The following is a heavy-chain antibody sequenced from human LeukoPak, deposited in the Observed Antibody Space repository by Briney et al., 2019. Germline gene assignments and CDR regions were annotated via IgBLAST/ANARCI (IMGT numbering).Heavy chain of an antibody. J-gene: IGHJ4*02. CDR2: INHDGRET. CDR1: GFTFSVYW. Sequence: PGGSLRLSCEASGFTFSVYWMSWVRQAPGKGLEWVANINHDGRETYYVDSVKGRFTISRDNAKNSLFLQMNSLRVEDTAVYYCARAGGPGTVDYWGQGTLLTVSS. D-gene: IGHD1-26*01. CDR3: ARAGGPGTVDY. V-gene: IGHV3-7*03.